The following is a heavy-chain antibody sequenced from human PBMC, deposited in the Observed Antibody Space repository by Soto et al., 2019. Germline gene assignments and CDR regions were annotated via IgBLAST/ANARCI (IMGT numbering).Heavy chain of an antibody. D-gene: IGHD3-22*01. CDR3: AGVDSSGYMHDAFDI. CDR1: GFSLSTSGVG. V-gene: IGHV2-5*02. CDR2: IYWDDDK. J-gene: IGHJ3*02. Sequence: QITLKESGPTLVKPTQTLTLTCTFSGFSLSTSGVGVGWIRQPPGKALEWLALIYWDDDKRYSPSLKSRITITKDTYKNQVVLTMTNMDPVDTSTYYCAGVDSSGYMHDAFDIWGQGTMVTVSS.